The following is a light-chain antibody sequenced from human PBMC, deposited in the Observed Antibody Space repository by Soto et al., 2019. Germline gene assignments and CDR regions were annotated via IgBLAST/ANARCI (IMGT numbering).Light chain of an antibody. CDR2: AAS. V-gene: IGKV1-27*01. Sequence: DIQMTQSPSSLSASVGDRVTITCRASQGISNYLAWYQQKPGKVPKLLIYAASTLQSGVPSRFSGSGSGTDFTLTISSLQPEDVATYYYQKYNSALFIFGEPTNVHIK. CDR1: QGISNY. J-gene: IGKJ4*01. CDR3: QKYNSALFI.